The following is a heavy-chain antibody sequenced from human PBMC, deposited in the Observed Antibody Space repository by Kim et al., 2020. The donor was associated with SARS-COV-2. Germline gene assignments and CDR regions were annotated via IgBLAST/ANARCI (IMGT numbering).Heavy chain of an antibody. Sequence: SETLSLTCTVSGGSISSSDHYWGWIRQPPGKGLEWIATIYYSGSTYYNPSLKGRVTISVDTSKNQFSLRLSSVTAADTAVYYCARHLRNWYFDLWGRGTLVPVSS. V-gene: IGHV4-39*01. J-gene: IGHJ2*01. CDR3: ARHLRNWYFDL. CDR1: GGSISSSDHY. CDR2: IYYSGST.